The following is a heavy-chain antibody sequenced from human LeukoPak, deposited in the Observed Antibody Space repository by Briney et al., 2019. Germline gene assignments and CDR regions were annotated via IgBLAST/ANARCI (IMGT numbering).Heavy chain of an antibody. CDR1: GFTFSSYS. J-gene: IGHJ4*02. CDR3: ARDKDSSSSFDY. CDR2: ISSSSSYI. Sequence: GGSLRLSCAASGFTFSSYSMNWVRQAPGKGLEWVSSISSSSSYIYYADSVKGRFTISRDNAKNSLYLQMNSLRAEDTAVYYCARDKDSSSSFDYWGQGTLVTVSS. D-gene: IGHD6-6*01. V-gene: IGHV3-21*01.